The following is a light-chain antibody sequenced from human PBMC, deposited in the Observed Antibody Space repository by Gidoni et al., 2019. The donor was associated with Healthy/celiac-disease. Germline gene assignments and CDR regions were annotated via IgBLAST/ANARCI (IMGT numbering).Light chain of an antibody. CDR3: QQYDNLPIT. Sequence: DIQMTQSPPSLSASVGDRVTITCQASQDISNYLNWYQQTPVTAPKLLIYDASNLETGLPYRFSGSGSGTDFTFTISSLQPEDIATYYCQQYDNLPITFGQGTRLEIK. V-gene: IGKV1-33*01. CDR1: QDISNY. J-gene: IGKJ5*01. CDR2: DAS.